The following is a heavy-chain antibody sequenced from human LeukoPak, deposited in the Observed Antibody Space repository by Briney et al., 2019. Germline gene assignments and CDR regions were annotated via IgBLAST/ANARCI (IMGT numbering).Heavy chain of an antibody. CDR3: AGDY. CDR1: GFTIEDSA. V-gene: IGHV3-23*01. Sequence: GGSLRLSCSGSGFTIEDSAMYWVRQTLGKGLEWVSLISGDGSRTYYADSVKGRFTISRDNSKNTLYLQMNSLRAEDTAVYYCAGDYWGQGTLVTVSS. CDR2: ISGDGSRT. J-gene: IGHJ4*02.